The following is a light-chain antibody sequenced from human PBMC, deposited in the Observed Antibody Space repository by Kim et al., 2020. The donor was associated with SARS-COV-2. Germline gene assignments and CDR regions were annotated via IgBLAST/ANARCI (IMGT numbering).Light chain of an antibody. V-gene: IGLV2-8*01. CDR3: SSYAAISNFV. CDR1: SSDVGGYNY. J-gene: IGLJ1*01. CDR2: EVS. Sequence: QSALTQPPSASGSPGQSVTISCTGTSSDVGGYNYVSWYPQHPGKAPKLMIYEVSKRPSGVPDRFSGSKSGNTASLTVSGLQAEDEADYYCSSYAAISNFVFGTGTKVTVL.